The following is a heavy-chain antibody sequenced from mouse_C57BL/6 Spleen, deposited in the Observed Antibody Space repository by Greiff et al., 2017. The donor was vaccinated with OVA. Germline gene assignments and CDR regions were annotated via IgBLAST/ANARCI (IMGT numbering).Heavy chain of an antibody. D-gene: IGHD4-1*01. J-gene: IGHJ2*01. CDR1: GYTFTDYY. CDR2: INPNNGGT. Sequence: VQLQQSGPELVKPGASVKISCKASGYTFTDYYMNWVKQSHGKSLEWIGDINPNNGGTSYNQKFKGKATLTVDKSSSTAYMELRSLTSVDSAVYYCARNWDGGYWGQGTTLTVSS. V-gene: IGHV1-26*01. CDR3: ARNWDGGY.